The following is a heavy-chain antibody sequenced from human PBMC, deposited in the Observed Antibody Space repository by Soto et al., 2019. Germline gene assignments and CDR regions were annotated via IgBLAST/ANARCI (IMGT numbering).Heavy chain of an antibody. D-gene: IGHD4-17*01. J-gene: IGHJ4*02. CDR1: GFTFSSYA. Sequence: GGSLRLSCAASGFTFSSYAMSWVRQAPGKGLEWVSTIVGTGGNTYYADSVKGRFTISRDNSKNTLFLQMNSLRAEDTAVYYCAKERYGDYADWGQGTLVTVSS. CDR2: IVGTGGNT. CDR3: AKERYGDYAD. V-gene: IGHV3-23*01.